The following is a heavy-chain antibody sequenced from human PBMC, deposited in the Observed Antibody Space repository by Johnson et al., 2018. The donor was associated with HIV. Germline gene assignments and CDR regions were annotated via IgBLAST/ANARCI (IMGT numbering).Heavy chain of an antibody. CDR2: LFSDGTT. CDR3: ARDGRGLDAFDI. V-gene: IGHV3-66*01. Sequence: EQLVESGGNFVQPGGSLRLSCAASGFSVSNYYMSWVRQAPGKGLEWVSVLFSDGTTYYADSVKGRFTISRDNSKNTLYLQMKSLRAEDTAVYYCARDGRGLDAFDIWGQGTVVTVSS. J-gene: IGHJ3*02. D-gene: IGHD3/OR15-3a*01. CDR1: GFSVSNYY.